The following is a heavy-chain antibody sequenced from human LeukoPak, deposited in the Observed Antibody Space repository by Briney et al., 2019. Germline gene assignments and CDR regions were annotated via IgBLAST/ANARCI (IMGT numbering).Heavy chain of an antibody. CDR1: GGSFSGYY. Sequence: PSETLSLTCAAYGGSFSGYYWSWIRQPPGKGLEWIGEINHSGSTNYNPSLKSRVTISVDTSKNQFSLKLSSVTAADTAVYYCARGRYFDWLPHSGYFDYWGQGTLVTVSS. V-gene: IGHV4-34*01. D-gene: IGHD3-9*01. CDR2: INHSGST. CDR3: ARGRYFDWLPHSGYFDY. J-gene: IGHJ4*02.